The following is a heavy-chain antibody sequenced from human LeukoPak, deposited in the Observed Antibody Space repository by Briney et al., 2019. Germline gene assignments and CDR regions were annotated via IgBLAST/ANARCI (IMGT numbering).Heavy chain of an antibody. J-gene: IGHJ4*02. D-gene: IGHD3-22*01. Sequence: ASVKVSCKASGYTFTSYYMHWVRQAPGQGLEWMGWTNPNSGGTNYAQKFQGRVTMTRDSSITTAYMELSRLRSDDTAVYYCARSFYYDSSGYIDHWGQGTLVTVSS. CDR1: GYTFTSYY. CDR3: ARSFYYDSSGYIDH. V-gene: IGHV1-2*02. CDR2: TNPNSGGT.